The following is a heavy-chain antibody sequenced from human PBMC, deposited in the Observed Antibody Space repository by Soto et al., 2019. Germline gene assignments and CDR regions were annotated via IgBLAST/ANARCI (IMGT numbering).Heavy chain of an antibody. V-gene: IGHV1-69*12. CDR3: ARDGQLAPGPWDSNWFGP. J-gene: IGHJ5*02. D-gene: IGHD6-6*01. CDR1: GGTFSSYA. CDR2: IIPIFGTA. Sequence: QVQLVQSGAEVKKPGSSVKVSCKASGGTFSSYAISWVRQAPGQGLEWMGGIIPIFGTANYAQKFQGRVTITADESTSTAYMELSSLRSEDTAVYYCARDGQLAPGPWDSNWFGPWGQGTLVTVS.